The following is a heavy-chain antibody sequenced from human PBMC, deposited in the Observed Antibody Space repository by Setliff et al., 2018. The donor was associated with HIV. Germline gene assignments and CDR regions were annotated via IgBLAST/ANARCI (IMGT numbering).Heavy chain of an antibody. Sequence: SETLSLTCTVSGGSISSHFWSWIRQPPGKGLEWIGTVSYSGSTNYNPSLKSRVTISVDTSENQFSLKLSSVTAADTAVYYCARRLGATVFYYFDYWGQGTLVTVSA. V-gene: IGHV4-59*11. D-gene: IGHD3-16*01. CDR2: VSYSGST. CDR3: ARRLGATVFYYFDY. CDR1: GGSISSHF. J-gene: IGHJ4*02.